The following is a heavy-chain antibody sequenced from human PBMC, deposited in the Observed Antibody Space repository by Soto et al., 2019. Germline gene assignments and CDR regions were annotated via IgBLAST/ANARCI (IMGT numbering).Heavy chain of an antibody. D-gene: IGHD1-7*01. J-gene: IGHJ3*02. V-gene: IGHV3-74*01. CDR2: IYTDGSST. CDR1: GFTFSSYW. Sequence: EVQLVESGGGLVQPGGSLRLSCAASGFTFSSYWMHWVRQAPGKVLVWVSRIYTDGSSTNYADSVQGRFTISRDNAKNTLYLHRNSLTAEDTAVYYFSILSGTWRAFDTCGQGTMIT. CDR3: SILSGTWRAFDT.